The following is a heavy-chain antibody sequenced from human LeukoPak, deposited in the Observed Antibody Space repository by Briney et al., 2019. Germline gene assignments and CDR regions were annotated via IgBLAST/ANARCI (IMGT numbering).Heavy chain of an antibody. J-gene: IGHJ4*02. Sequence: GGALRLSCAASGVTFSSYSMNWVRQAPGKGLEWVSSISSISSYIYYADSVKGRFTISRDNAKNSLYLQMNSLRAEDTAVYYCAREGSLSYDSSGYYYDFWYFDYWGQGTLVTVSS. V-gene: IGHV3-21*01. CDR3: AREGSLSYDSSGYYYDFWYFDY. D-gene: IGHD3-22*01. CDR1: GVTFSSYS. CDR2: ISSISSYI.